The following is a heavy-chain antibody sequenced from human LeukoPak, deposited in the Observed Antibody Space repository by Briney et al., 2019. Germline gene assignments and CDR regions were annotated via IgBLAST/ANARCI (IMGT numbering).Heavy chain of an antibody. CDR1: GGSFSGYY. J-gene: IGHJ1*01. Sequence: PSETLSLTCAVYGGSFSGYYWSWIRQPPGKGLDWIGEINHSGSTNYNPSLKSRVTILVDTSKNQFSLKLSSVTAADTAVYYCARGHSPVTTKVSYFQHWGQGTLVTVSS. CDR3: ARGHSPVTTKVSYFQH. V-gene: IGHV4-34*01. D-gene: IGHD4-17*01. CDR2: INHSGST.